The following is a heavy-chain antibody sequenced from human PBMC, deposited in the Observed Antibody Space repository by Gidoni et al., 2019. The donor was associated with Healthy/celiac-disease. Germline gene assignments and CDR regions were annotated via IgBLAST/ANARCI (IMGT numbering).Heavy chain of an antibody. V-gene: IGHV3-21*01. CDR2: ISSSSSYI. D-gene: IGHD3-3*01. Sequence: EVQLVESGGGLVKPGGSLRLSCAASGFTFRTYSINWFRQAPGKGLEWVSSISSSSSYIYYADSVKGRFTISRDNAKNSLYLQMNSLRAEDTAVYYCARDQRSTIFGVVINYYYYGMDVWGQGTTVTVSS. CDR3: ARDQRSTIFGVVINYYYYGMDV. J-gene: IGHJ6*02. CDR1: GFTFRTYS.